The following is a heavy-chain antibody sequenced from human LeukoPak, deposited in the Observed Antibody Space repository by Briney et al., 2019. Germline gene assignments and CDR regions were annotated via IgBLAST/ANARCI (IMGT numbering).Heavy chain of an antibody. CDR3: AKVRGSGSYYRRGYFDY. J-gene: IGHJ4*02. Sequence: GGSLRLSCAASGFTFSSYAMSWVRQAPGKGLEWVSAISGSGGSTYYADSVKGRFTISRDNSKNTLYPQMNSLRAEDTAVYYCAKVRGSGSYYRRGYFDYWGQGTLVTVSS. CDR1: GFTFSSYA. D-gene: IGHD3-10*01. CDR2: ISGSGGST. V-gene: IGHV3-23*01.